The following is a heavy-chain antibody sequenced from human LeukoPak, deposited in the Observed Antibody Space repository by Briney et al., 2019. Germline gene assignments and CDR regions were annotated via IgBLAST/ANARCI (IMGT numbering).Heavy chain of an antibody. CDR2: INPNSGGT. CDR1: GYTFTNYY. CDR3: ARGGRGWAPYYYYYMDV. Sequence: ASVKVSCKASGYTFTNYYMHWVRQAPGQGLEWMGWINPNSGGTNYAQKFQGRVTITRNTSISTAYMELSSLRSEDTAVYYCARGGRGWAPYYYYYMDVWGKGTTVTVSS. J-gene: IGHJ6*03. D-gene: IGHD6-19*01. V-gene: IGHV1-2*02.